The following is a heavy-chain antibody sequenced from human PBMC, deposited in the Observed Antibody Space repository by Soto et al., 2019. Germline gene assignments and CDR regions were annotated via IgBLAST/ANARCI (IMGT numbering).Heavy chain of an antibody. CDR3: AIMDYYDSSGLGFDY. CDR1: GFTFSSYS. J-gene: IGHJ4*02. V-gene: IGHV3-48*02. Sequence: GGSLRLSCAASGFTFSSYSMNWVRQAPGKGLEWVSYISSSSTIYYADSVKGRFTISRDNAKNSLYLQMNSLRDEGTAVYYCAIMDYYDSSGLGFDYWGQGTLVTVSS. CDR2: ISSSSTI. D-gene: IGHD3-22*01.